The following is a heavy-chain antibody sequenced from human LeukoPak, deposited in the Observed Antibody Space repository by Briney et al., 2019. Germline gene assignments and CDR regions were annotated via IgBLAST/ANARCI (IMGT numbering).Heavy chain of an antibody. V-gene: IGHV3-21*04. CDR2: ISSSSSYI. CDR3: ARVNGKITYYDILTGYDY. J-gene: IGHJ4*02. CDR1: GFTFSSYS. Sequence: GGSLRLSCAASGFTFSSYSMNWVRQAPGKGLEWVSSISSSSSYIYYADSVKGRFTISRDNAKNSLYLQMNSLRAEDTAVYYCARVNGKITYYDILTGYDYWGQGTLVTVSS. D-gene: IGHD3-9*01.